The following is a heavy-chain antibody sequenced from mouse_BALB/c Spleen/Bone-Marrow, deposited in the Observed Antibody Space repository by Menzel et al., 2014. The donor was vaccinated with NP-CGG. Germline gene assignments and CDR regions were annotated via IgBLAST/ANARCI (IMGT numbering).Heavy chain of an antibody. J-gene: IGHJ4*01. CDR1: GFNIKDTY. D-gene: IGHD1-1*01. Sequence: VQLQQSGAELVKPGASVKLSCTASGFNIKDTYMHWVKQRPEQGLEWIGRIDPANGYTKFDPKFQGKATLTADTSSNTAYLQLSSLTSEDTVVYYCARGTTVVSYYAMDYWGQGTSVTVSS. CDR3: ARGTTVVSYYAMDY. CDR2: IDPANGYT. V-gene: IGHV14-3*02.